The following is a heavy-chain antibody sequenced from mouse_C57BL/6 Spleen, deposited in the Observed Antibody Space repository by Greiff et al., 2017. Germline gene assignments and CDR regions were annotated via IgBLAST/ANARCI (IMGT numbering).Heavy chain of an antibody. CDR2: INPSNGGT. CDR3: ARSAILVRHMDY. Sequence: VQLQQPGTELVKPGASVKLSCKASGYTFTSYWMHWVKQRPGQGLEWIGNINPSNGGTNYNEKFKSKATLTVDRASSTAYMQLSSLTSEDSAVYYGARSAILVRHMDYWGQGTSVTVSS. D-gene: IGHD1-2*01. J-gene: IGHJ4*01. V-gene: IGHV1-53*01. CDR1: GYTFTSYW.